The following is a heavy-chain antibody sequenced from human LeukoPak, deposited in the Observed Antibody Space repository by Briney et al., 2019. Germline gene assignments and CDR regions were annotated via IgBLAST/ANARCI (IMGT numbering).Heavy chain of an antibody. Sequence: PGRSLRLSCAASAFTFSSYAMHWVRQAPGKGLEWVAVIAYDGSNIHYADSVKGRFTISRDNSKSTLYLQMNSLRTEDTAVYYCAKDGPGFSGWADYWGQGTLVTVSS. J-gene: IGHJ4*02. V-gene: IGHV3-30-3*01. CDR2: IAYDGSNI. CDR3: AKDGPGFSGWADY. CDR1: AFTFSSYA. D-gene: IGHD6-19*01.